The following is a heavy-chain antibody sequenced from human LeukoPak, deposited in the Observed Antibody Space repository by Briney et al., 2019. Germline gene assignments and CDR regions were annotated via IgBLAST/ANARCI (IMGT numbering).Heavy chain of an antibody. CDR2: ISGSGGST. J-gene: IGHJ6*03. D-gene: IGHD1-14*01. Sequence: GGSLRLSCAASGFTFSSYAMSWVRQAPGKGVEWVSAISGSGGSTYYADSVKGRFTISRDNSKNTLYLQMNSLRAEDTAVYFCAREVVDPDLAPYYYYYMDVWGKGTTVTVSS. CDR3: AREVVDPDLAPYYYYYMDV. V-gene: IGHV3-23*01. CDR1: GFTFSSYA.